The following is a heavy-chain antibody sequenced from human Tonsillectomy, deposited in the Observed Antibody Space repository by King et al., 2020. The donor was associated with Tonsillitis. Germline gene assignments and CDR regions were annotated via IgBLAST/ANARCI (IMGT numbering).Heavy chain of an antibody. Sequence: LQLVQSGAEAKKPGASVKVSCKASGYTFTSYYMHWVRQAPGQGLVWMGIINPSGGSTNYAQKFQGRVTMTRDTSTSTVYMELSSLRSDDTAVYYCAREGGGRTMVPRYGMDVWGQGTTVTVSS. CDR1: GYTFTSYY. D-gene: IGHD3-10*01. V-gene: IGHV1-46*01. CDR2: INPSGGST. J-gene: IGHJ6*02. CDR3: AREGGGRTMVPRYGMDV.